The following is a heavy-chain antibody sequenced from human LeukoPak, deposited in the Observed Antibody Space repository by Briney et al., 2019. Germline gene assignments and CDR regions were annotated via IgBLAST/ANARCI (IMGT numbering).Heavy chain of an antibody. D-gene: IGHD2-8*02. CDR3: AHIAREKNIVLRYYFDY. J-gene: IGHJ4*02. Sequence: ESGPTLVKPTQTLTLTCTVSGFSLSTSGVGVGWIRQPPGKALEWLALIYWNDDKRYTPSLKNRLTITKHTTKTQEVITMTNIDPVDTATYYCAHIAREKNIVLRYYFDYWGQGTLVTASS. CDR2: IYWNDDK. V-gene: IGHV2-5*01. CDR1: GFSLSTSGVG.